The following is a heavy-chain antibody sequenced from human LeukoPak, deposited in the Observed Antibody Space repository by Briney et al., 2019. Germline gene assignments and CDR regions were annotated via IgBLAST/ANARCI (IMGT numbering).Heavy chain of an antibody. CDR1: GLTFSSYW. CDR3: ARDRDDCLSD. D-gene: IGHD3-3*01. J-gene: IGHJ4*02. CDR2: IKQDGSEK. Sequence: GGSLRLSCAAYGLTFSSYWMSWVRQAPGKGLEWVANIKQDGSEKYYVDSVKGRFTISRDNAKNSLYLQMNSLRAEDAAVYYCARDRDDCLSDWGQGNLVTVSS. V-gene: IGHV3-7*01.